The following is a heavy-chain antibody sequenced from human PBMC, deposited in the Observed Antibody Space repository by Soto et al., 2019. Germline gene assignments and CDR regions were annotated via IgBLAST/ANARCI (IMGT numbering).Heavy chain of an antibody. Sequence: SETLSLTCTVSGGSISSSSYYWGWIRQPPGKGLEWIGSIYYSGSTYYNPSLKSRVTISVDTSKNQFSLKLSSVTAADTAVYYCASGMTTVTYNWFDPWGQGTLVTVSS. CDR2: IYYSGST. V-gene: IGHV4-39*01. D-gene: IGHD4-17*01. J-gene: IGHJ5*02. CDR3: ASGMTTVTYNWFDP. CDR1: GGSISSSSYY.